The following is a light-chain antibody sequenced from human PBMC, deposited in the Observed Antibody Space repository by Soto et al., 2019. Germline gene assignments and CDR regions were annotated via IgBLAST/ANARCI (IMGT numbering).Light chain of an antibody. V-gene: IGLV1-40*01. J-gene: IGLJ1*01. CDR2: GNN. CDR1: SSNIGTGAD. CDR3: QSYGTSLSGLYV. Sequence: QSVLTQPPSVSGAPGQRVTISCIGSSSNIGTGADVHWYRQLPGTAPKLLIYGNNSRPSWVTDRFSVSKSGTSASLAISGLQAADEADYFCQSYGTSLSGLYVFGTGTKLTVL.